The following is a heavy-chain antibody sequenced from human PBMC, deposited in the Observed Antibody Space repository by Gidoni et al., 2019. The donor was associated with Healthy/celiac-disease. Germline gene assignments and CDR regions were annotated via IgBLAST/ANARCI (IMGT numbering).Heavy chain of an antibody. D-gene: IGHD2-8*01. CDR3: SVYTKLFNY. CDR1: GFTFSSYG. CDR2: ISYDGSNK. J-gene: IGHJ4*02. Sequence: QVQLVESGGGVVQPGRSLRLSCAASGFTFSSYGMHWVRQAPGKGLEWVAVISYDGSNKYYADSVKGRFTISRDNSKNTLYLQMNSLRAEDTAVYYCSVYTKLFNYWGQGTLVTVSS. V-gene: IGHV3-30*03.